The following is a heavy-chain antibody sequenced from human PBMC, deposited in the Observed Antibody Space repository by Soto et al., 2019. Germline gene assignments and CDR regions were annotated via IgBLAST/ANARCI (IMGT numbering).Heavy chain of an antibody. J-gene: IGHJ4*02. CDR3: ARASPGGSLGPPPDY. D-gene: IGHD3-10*01. V-gene: IGHV5-51*01. CDR2: ISPSDSET. CDR1: GYSFTSYW. Sequence: PGESLKISCKTSGYSFTSYWIGWVRQKPGKGLEWMGIISPSDSETRYSPSFQGQVIISADRSISTASLHWSSLKASDSAIYYCARASPGGSLGPPPDYWGQGTLVTVSS.